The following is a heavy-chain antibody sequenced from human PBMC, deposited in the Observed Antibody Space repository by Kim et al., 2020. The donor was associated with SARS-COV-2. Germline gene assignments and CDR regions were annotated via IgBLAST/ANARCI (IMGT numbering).Heavy chain of an antibody. V-gene: IGHV1-3*01. CDR3: ASGPEDMVRGGSPYYGMDV. J-gene: IGHJ6*02. CDR2: INAGNGNT. D-gene: IGHD3-10*01. Sequence: ASVKVSCKASGYTFTSYAMHWVRQAPGQRLEWMGWINAGNGNTKYSQKFQGRVTITRDTSASTAYMELSSLRSEDTAVYYCASGPEDMVRGGSPYYGMDVWGQGTTVTVSS. CDR1: GYTFTSYA.